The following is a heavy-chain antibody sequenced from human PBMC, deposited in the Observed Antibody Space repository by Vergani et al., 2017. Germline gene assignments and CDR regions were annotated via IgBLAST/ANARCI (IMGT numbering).Heavy chain of an antibody. CDR1: WFTFSYSF. J-gene: IGHJ4*02. CDR2: ISSSSSYT. D-gene: IGHD3-22*01. V-gene: IGHV3-11*05. Sequence: QVQLVESGGGLVKPGGSLRLSCAASWFTFSYSFLSRNRQAPGKGLELVSYISSSSSYTNYADSVKGRVTSSRDNANNSLYLPMNSLRAEDTAVYYCARGRSITMIDEFFDYWGQGTLVTVSS. CDR3: ARGRSITMIDEFFDY.